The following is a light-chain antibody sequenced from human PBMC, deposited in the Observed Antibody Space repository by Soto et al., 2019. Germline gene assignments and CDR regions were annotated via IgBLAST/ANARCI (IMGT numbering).Light chain of an antibody. CDR1: QDVGKW. Sequence: DIQITQSPPSVSASVGDRVTITCRASQDVGKWLAWYQQKPGKAPTLLIHGASSLQSGVPSRFSGSGSGTDFTLTISSLQPEDFATYYCQHIWTFGQGTKVDIK. J-gene: IGKJ1*01. V-gene: IGKV1-12*01. CDR2: GAS. CDR3: QHIWT.